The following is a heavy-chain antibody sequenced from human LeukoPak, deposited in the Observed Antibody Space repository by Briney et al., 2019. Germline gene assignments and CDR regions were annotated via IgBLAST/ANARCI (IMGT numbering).Heavy chain of an antibody. D-gene: IGHD6-25*01. CDR2: IYPDDSHT. CDR3: AVQSGSAAGNFDI. CDR1: GYSFTSYW. J-gene: IGHJ3*02. Sequence: GEPLKISCKGSGYSFTSYWIGWVRQMPDKGLEWMGNIYPDDSHTRYSPSFQGQVTISADKSISTAYLQWSSLKASDTAMYYCAVQSGSAAGNFDIWGEGTMDTVSS. V-gene: IGHV5-51*01.